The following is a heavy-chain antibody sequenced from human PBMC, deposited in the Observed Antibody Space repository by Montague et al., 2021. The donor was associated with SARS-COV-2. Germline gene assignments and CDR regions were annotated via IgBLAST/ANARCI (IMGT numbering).Heavy chain of an antibody. CDR2: ITYDGVDK. V-gene: IGHV3-30*04. CDR3: ARDGVPPDYDDAFDL. D-gene: IGHD4-17*01. Sequence: SLRLSCAASGFIFSNFAFHWVRQAPGKGLEWVAIITYDGVDKFYADSVKGRFTISRDNSKNTLYLRMNSLTPEDTAIYYCARDGVPPDYDDAFDLWGQGALVTVSS. J-gene: IGHJ3*01. CDR1: GFIFSNFA.